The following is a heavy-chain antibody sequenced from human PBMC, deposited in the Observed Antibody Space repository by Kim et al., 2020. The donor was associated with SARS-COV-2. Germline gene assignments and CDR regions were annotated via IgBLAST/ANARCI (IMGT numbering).Heavy chain of an antibody. CDR2: INTNTGNP. D-gene: IGHD3-3*01. CDR1: GYTFTSYA. CDR3: ARAELPHYDFWSGYYWAGGYYYYGMDV. V-gene: IGHV7-4-1*02. Sequence: ASVKVSCKASGYTFTSYAMNWVRQAPGQGLEWMGWINTNTGNPTYAQGFTGRFVFSLDTSVSTAYLQISSLKAEDTAVYYCARAELPHYDFWSGYYWAGGYYYYGMDVWGQGTTVTVSS. J-gene: IGHJ6*02.